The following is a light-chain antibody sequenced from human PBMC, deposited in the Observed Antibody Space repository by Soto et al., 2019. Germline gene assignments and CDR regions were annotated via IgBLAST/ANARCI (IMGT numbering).Light chain of an antibody. CDR2: GAS. CDR3: QQYNNWPTWT. Sequence: MTQSPDTLSVSPGDRVTLSCRASHIVGTNLAWYQQKPGQAPRLLIYGASARATDVPVRFSGSGSGTEFTLTISSLQSADFAIYYCQQYNNWPTWTFGPGTRVEIK. J-gene: IGKJ1*01. V-gene: IGKV3-15*01. CDR1: HIVGTN.